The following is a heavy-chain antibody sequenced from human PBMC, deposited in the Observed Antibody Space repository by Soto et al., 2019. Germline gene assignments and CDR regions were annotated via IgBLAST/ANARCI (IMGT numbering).Heavy chain of an antibody. J-gene: IGHJ6*02. D-gene: IGHD3-10*01. CDR3: ARVGVYYHASDSYYGMDV. V-gene: IGHV3-48*03. CDR1: GFTFSSYE. CDR2: ISTSGNTI. Sequence: PGGSLRLSCAASGFTFSSYEMKWVRQAPGKGLEWVSYISTSGNTIYYADSVKGRFTISRDNAKNSLYLQMNSLRAEDTAVYYCARVGVYYHASDSYYGMDVWGQGTTVTVSS.